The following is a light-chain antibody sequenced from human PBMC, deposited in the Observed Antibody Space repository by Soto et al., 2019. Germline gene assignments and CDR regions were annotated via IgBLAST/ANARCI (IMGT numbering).Light chain of an antibody. CDR3: QHYNSYSEA. Sequence: DIHMTQSRSSLSSSLVDIVTITCLASQGISIALSWYQQKPGKAPKLLIYKASTLKSGVPSRFSGSGSGTEFTLTISSLQPDDFATYYCQHYNSYSEAFGQGTKVDIK. CDR2: KAS. V-gene: IGKV1-5*03. CDR1: QGISIA. J-gene: IGKJ1*01.